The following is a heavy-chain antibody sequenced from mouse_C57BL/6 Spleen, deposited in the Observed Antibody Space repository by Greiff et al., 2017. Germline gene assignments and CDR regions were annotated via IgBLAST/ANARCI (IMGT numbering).Heavy chain of an antibody. Sequence: QVQLQQPGAELVMPGASVKLSCKASGYTFTSYWMHWVKQRPGQGLEWIGEIDPSDSYTNYNQKFKGKSTLTVDKSSSTAYMQLSSLTSEDSAVSYCAMWLPACFAYWGQGTLVTVSA. D-gene: IGHD2-2*01. CDR2: IDPSDSYT. CDR3: AMWLPACFAY. CDR1: GYTFTSYW. J-gene: IGHJ3*01. V-gene: IGHV1-69*01.